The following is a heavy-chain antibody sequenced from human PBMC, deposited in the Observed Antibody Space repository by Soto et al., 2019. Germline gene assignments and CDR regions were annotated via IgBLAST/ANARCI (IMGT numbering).Heavy chain of an antibody. V-gene: IGHV3-23*01. CDR3: AKDAPRRSGWWYFDS. Sequence: GGSLRLSCAASGFTFSNFDMGWVRQAPGEGLEWVSGINNSGGRTYYADSVKGRFTISRDNSKNTLFLQMNSLRADDTAVYFFAKDAPRRSGWWYFDSGGQEMLVPVSS. D-gene: IGHD6-19*01. CDR1: GFTFSNFD. J-gene: IGHJ4*02. CDR2: INNSGGRT.